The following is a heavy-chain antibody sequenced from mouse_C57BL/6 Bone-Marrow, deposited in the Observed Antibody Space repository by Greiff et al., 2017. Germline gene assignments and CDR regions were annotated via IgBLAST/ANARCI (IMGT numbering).Heavy chain of an antibody. CDR3: ARRGVIYAMDY. Sequence: EVQLMESGGDLVKPGGSLKLSCAASGFTFSSYGMSWVRQTPDKRLEWVATISSGGSYTYYPDSVKGRSTISRDNAKNTLYLQMSSLKSEDTAMYYCARRGVIYAMDYWGQGTSVTVSS. D-gene: IGHD2-2*01. J-gene: IGHJ4*01. V-gene: IGHV5-6*01. CDR2: ISSGGSYT. CDR1: GFTFSSYG.